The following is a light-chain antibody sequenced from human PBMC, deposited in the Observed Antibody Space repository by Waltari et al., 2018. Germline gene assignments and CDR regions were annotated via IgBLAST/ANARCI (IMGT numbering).Light chain of an antibody. CDR3: QQTYSAPYT. CDR2: AAS. Sequence: DIQMTQSPSSLSASVGDRVTITCRASQTIDKDLNWYQQQPGKAPQLVVSAASSLHSGVPLRFSGSGSGTHFSLTITSLQPEDFATYCCQQTYSAPYTFGQGTKLDIK. J-gene: IGKJ2*01. CDR1: QTIDKD. V-gene: IGKV1-39*01.